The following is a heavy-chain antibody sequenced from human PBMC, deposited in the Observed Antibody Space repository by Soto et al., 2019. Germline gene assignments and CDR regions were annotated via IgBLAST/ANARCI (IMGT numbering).Heavy chain of an antibody. CDR1: GFTVSSNF. V-gene: IGHV3-53*01. Sequence: PGGSLRLSCAASGFTVSSNFMSWVRQAPGKGLEWVSVTYSGGRTYYADSVKGRFTISRDNSKNTVYLQMNSLRAEDTAVYYCARDRSSSCCYYYGMDVWGQGTTVTVSS. D-gene: IGHD6-13*01. J-gene: IGHJ6*02. CDR3: ARDRSSSCCYYYGMDV. CDR2: TYSGGRT.